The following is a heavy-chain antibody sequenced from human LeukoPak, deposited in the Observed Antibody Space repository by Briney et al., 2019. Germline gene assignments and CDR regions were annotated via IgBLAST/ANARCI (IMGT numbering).Heavy chain of an antibody. J-gene: IGHJ4*02. CDR2: IKSKTDGGTT. D-gene: IGHD3-10*01. CDR1: GFTFSNAW. CDR3: TTQLLLWFGELSVIFDS. V-gene: IGHV3-15*01. Sequence: GGSLRLSCAASGFTFSNAWMSWVRQAPGKGLEWVGRIKSKTDGGTTDYAAPVKGRYTISRDDSKNTLHLQMNSLKTEDTAAYYCTTQLLLWFGELSVIFDSWGQGTLVTVSS.